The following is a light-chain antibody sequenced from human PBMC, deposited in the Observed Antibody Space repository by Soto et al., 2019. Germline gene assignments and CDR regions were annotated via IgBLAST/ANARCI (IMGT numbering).Light chain of an antibody. V-gene: IGLV1-40*01. CDR3: QSYDSSLISYV. CDR2: GNN. J-gene: IGLJ1*01. CDR1: SSNIGAGYD. Sequence: QSVLTQPPSVSGAPGQRVTISCTGSSSNIGAGYDVHWYQQLPGTAPKLLIYGNNNRPSGVPDRFSGSKSGTSASLAITGLQDEDDADYYCQSYDSSLISYVFGTGTKVTVL.